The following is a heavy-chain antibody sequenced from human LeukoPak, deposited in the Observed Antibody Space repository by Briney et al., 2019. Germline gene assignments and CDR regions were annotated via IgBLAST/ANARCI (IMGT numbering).Heavy chain of an antibody. CDR1: GYTFTSYA. CDR2: INTNTGNP. CDR3: AATRRSDYYYYMDV. V-gene: IGHV7-4-1*02. D-gene: IGHD5-12*01. J-gene: IGHJ6*03. Sequence: ASVKVSCKASGYTFTSYAMNWVRQAPGQGLEWMGWINTNTGNPTYAQGFTGRFVFSLDTSVSTAYLQISSLKAEDTAVYYCAATRRSDYYYYMDVWGKGTTVTVSS.